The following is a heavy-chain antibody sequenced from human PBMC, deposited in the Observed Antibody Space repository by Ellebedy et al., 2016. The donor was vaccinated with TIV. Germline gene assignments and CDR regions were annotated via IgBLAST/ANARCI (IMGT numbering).Heavy chain of an antibody. D-gene: IGHD3-22*01. CDR3: ARDSYKLLLDS. CDR1: GFTFSSYW. J-gene: IGHJ4*02. Sequence: GGSLRLXXAASGFTFSSYWMHWVRQAPGKGLVWVSRITRDGSTTSYADSVKGRFTISRDNGKNTLYLQMNSLRAEDTAVYYCARDSYKLLLDSWGQGTLVTVSS. V-gene: IGHV3-74*01. CDR2: ITRDGSTT.